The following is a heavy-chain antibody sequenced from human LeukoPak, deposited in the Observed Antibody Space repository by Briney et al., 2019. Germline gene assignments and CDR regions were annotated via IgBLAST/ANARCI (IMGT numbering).Heavy chain of an antibody. CDR3: ARDIDGSGSYGGYDY. J-gene: IGHJ4*02. Sequence: MASETLSLTCTVSGGSISSYYWSWIRQPPGKGLEWIGYIYYSGSTNYNPSLKSRVTISVDTSKNQFSLKLSSVTAADTAVYYCARDIDGSGSYGGYDYWGQGTLVTVSS. CDR2: IYYSGST. D-gene: IGHD3-10*01. CDR1: GGSISSYY. V-gene: IGHV4-59*12.